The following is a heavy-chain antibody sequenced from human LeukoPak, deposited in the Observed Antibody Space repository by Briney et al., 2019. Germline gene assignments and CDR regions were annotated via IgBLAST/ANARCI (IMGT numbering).Heavy chain of an antibody. CDR2: IYYSGTT. CDR3: ATIPLRRGGYYGMDV. J-gene: IGHJ6*02. Sequence: SETLSLTCTVSGGSISNYYWSWIRQPPGKGLEWIGHIYYSGTTNYNPSLESRVTISVDTSKNLSSLRLSSVTAADTAVYYCATIPLRRGGYYGMDVWGQGTTVTVSS. D-gene: IGHD3-16*01. CDR1: GGSISNYY. V-gene: IGHV4-59*08.